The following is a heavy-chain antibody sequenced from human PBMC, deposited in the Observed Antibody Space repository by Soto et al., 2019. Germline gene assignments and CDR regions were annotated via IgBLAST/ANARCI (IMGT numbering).Heavy chain of an antibody. CDR2: ISSGSSDT. CDR1: GFTFSRVS. J-gene: IGHJ6*02. Sequence: PGGSLRLSCEASGFTFSRVSMNWVRQVPGKGLEWVASISSGSSDTWYADSVKGRFIISRDNAQNSLFLQMNTLRPEDTAMYYCARDVAVAGDYYYGMDVWGQGTTVTVSS. V-gene: IGHV3-21*01. D-gene: IGHD6-19*01. CDR3: ARDVAVAGDYYYGMDV.